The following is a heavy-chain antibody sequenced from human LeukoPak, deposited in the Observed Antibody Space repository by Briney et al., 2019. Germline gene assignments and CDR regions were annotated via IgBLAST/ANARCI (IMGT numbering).Heavy chain of an antibody. J-gene: IGHJ4*02. CDR1: GGSISSYY. D-gene: IGHD3-3*01. Sequence: PSETLSLTGTVSGGSISSYYWSWIRQPAGKGLEWIGRIYTSGSTNYNPSLKSRVTMSVDTSKNQFSLKLSSVTAADTAVYYCARESGFWSGYSFDYWGQGTLVTVSS. CDR3: ARESGFWSGYSFDY. CDR2: IYTSGST. V-gene: IGHV4-4*07.